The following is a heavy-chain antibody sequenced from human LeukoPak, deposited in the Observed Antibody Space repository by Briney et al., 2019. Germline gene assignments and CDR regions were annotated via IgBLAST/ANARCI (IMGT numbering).Heavy chain of an antibody. V-gene: IGHV3-23*01. CDR2: MSGSGGST. D-gene: IGHD6-19*01. CDR1: GFTFSSYA. CDR3: ATQSSGWSSSFDY. Sequence: GGSLRLSCAASGFTFSSYAMSWVRQAPGKGLEWVSAMSGSGGSTYYADSVKGRFTISRDNSKNTLFLQLNSLRAEDTAVYYCATQSSGWSSSFDYWGRGTLVAVSS. J-gene: IGHJ4*02.